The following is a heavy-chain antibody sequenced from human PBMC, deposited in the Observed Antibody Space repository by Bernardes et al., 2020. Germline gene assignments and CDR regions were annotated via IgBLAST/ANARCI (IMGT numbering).Heavy chain of an antibody. CDR1: GFIFSSYA. V-gene: IGHV3-23*01. CDR3: VIAVAGHFDY. Sequence: GGSLRLSCAASGFIFSSYAMNWVRQAPGKGLEWVSGISGSGSSTYYADSVKGRFTISRDNSKHTLYLQMSSLRAEDTAIYYCVIAVAGHFDYWGQGTLVTVSS. CDR2: ISGSGSST. D-gene: IGHD6-19*01. J-gene: IGHJ4*02.